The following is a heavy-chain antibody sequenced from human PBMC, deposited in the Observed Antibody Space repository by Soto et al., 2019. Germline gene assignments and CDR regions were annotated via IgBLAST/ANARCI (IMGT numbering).Heavy chain of an antibody. D-gene: IGHD6-19*01. J-gene: IGHJ5*02. CDR3: ARLSWQWLVKGWFDP. CDR1: GGSISSSSYY. CDR2: IYYSGST. V-gene: IGHV4-39*01. Sequence: SETLSLTCTVSGGSISSSSYYWGWIRQPPGKGLEWIGSIYYSGSTYYNPSLKSRVTISVDTSKNQFSLKLSSVTAADTAVYYCARLSWQWLVKGWFDPWGQGNLVTVSS.